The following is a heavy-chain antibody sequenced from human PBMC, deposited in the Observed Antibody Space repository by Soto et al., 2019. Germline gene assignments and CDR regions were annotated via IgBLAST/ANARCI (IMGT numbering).Heavy chain of an antibody. D-gene: IGHD3-9*01. CDR1: GYSFMHYG. CDR3: ARDRLRGYDNSGFYS. CDR2: INPNNGNR. Sequence: QVQLTQSGAELRRPGASVRVSCRASGYSFMHYGINWLRQAPGQGLEWMGWINPNNGNRNYAPKFEDRIIMSALTSVNTVYIEVRSLKSDDTAVYYCARDRLRGYDNSGFYSWGQGTPVTVSS. V-gene: IGHV1-18*04. J-gene: IGHJ4*02.